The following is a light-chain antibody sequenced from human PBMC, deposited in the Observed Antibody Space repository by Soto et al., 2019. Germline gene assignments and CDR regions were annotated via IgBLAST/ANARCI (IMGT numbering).Light chain of an antibody. V-gene: IGLV1-51*02. Sequence: QSVLTQPPSVSAAPGQTVTISCSGSSSNIASNYVSWYQHLPGTAPKLLIYENNKRPSGIPDRFSGSKSGASATLGITGLQTGDEADYYCATWDHRLRARVFGGGTQLTVL. CDR2: ENN. CDR3: ATWDHRLRARV. CDR1: SSNIASNY. J-gene: IGLJ7*01.